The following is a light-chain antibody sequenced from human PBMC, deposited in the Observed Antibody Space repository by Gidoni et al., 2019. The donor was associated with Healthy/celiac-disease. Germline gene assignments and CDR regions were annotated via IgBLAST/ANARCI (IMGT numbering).Light chain of an antibody. J-gene: IGKJ1*01. CDR1: QGISSY. CDR3: QQYYSSWT. CDR2: AAC. Sequence: AIRITQSPSSLSASTGDRVTITCRSSQGISSYLAWYQQKPGKAPKLLIYAACTLQSGVPSRFSGSGSGTDFTLTISCLQSEDFATYCCQQYYSSWTFGQGTKVEIK. V-gene: IGKV1-8*01.